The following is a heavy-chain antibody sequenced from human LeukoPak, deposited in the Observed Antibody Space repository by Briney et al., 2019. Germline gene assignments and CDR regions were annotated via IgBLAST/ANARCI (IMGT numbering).Heavy chain of an antibody. J-gene: IGHJ6*02. D-gene: IGHD3-22*01. CDR3: ARTPLYYDSSGYYYEYFYYGMDV. V-gene: IGHV3-74*01. CDR1: GFMLSNFW. CDR2: IDNDGSSA. Sequence: RGSLRLSCVASGFMLSNFWMHWVRQAPGKGLVWVSRIDNDGSSAVYADSVKGRFTISRDNSENTLYLHLNSLRAEDTAIYYCARTPLYYDSSGYYYEYFYYGMDVWGQGTTVTVSS.